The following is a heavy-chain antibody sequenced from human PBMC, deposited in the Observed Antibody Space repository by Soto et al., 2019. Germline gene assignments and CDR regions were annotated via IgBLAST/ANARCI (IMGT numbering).Heavy chain of an antibody. V-gene: IGHV3-30-3*01. CDR3: ASDYSNYYYGMDV. CDR1: GFTFSSYA. Sequence: GGSLRLSCAASGFTFSSYAMHWVRQAPGKGLEWVAVISYDGSNKYYADSVKGRFTISRDNSKNTLYLQMNSLRAEDTAVYYCASDYSNYYYGMDVWGQGTTVTVSS. D-gene: IGHD4-4*01. J-gene: IGHJ6*02. CDR2: ISYDGSNK.